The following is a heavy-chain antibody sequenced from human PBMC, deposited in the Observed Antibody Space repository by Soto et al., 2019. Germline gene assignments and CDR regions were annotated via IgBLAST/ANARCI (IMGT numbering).Heavy chain of an antibody. CDR2: ISNDGSST. V-gene: IGHV3-30*18. Sequence: QVQLVESGGGVVQPGRSLRLSCAASGFTFSSLGMHWVRQAPGKGLEWVAIISNDGSSTYYADSVKGRFTISRDNSKNTLEVQQNGLRTEDKARCYWVKASDYSNDYPLDYSGEGTLFTVSS. D-gene: IGHD4-4*01. CDR1: GFTFSSLG. CDR3: VKASDYSNDYPLDY. J-gene: IGHJ4*02.